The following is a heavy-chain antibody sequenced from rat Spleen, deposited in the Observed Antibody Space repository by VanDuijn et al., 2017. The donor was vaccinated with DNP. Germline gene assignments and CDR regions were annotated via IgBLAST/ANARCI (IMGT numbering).Heavy chain of an antibody. CDR2: IDPDGSNT. V-gene: IGHV5-35*01. D-gene: IGHD3-3*01. CDR1: GFTFSDYY. Sequence: EVQLVESDGGLVQPGRSLKLSCAVSGFTFSDYYMAWVRQAPKKGLEWVATIDPDGSNTFYPDTVKGRFVISKDNAKNTGYLQMNNLRSEDTAMYYCTRTTHSAPFDYWGQGVMVTVSS. J-gene: IGHJ2*01. CDR3: TRTTHSAPFDY.